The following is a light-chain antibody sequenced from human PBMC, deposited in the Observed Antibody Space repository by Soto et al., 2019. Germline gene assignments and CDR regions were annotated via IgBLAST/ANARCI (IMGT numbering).Light chain of an antibody. V-gene: IGKV1-9*01. J-gene: IGKJ3*01. CDR3: QQTKSYPPFT. Sequence: DIQLTQSPSFLSASVGDRVTITCRASQGISSYLAWYQQKPGKAPKLLIYAASTLQSGVPSRLSGSGSGTEFPLTISSLQPEDFATYYYQQTKSYPPFTFGPRTNVDI. CDR2: AAS. CDR1: QGISSY.